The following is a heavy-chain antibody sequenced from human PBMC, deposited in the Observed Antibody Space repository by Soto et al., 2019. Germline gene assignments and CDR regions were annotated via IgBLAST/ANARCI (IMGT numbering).Heavy chain of an antibody. Sequence: GGCLRLSCAASGFTFSSYAMNWVRQAPGKGLEWVPSISSSGTYIYYADSVKGRFTISRDNAKNSLYLQMNSLRAEDTAVYYCARDHDILTGYYTVYDAFDIWGQGTMVTVSS. J-gene: IGHJ3*02. V-gene: IGHV3-21*01. CDR1: GFTFSSYA. CDR2: ISSSGTYI. D-gene: IGHD3-9*01. CDR3: ARDHDILTGYYTVYDAFDI.